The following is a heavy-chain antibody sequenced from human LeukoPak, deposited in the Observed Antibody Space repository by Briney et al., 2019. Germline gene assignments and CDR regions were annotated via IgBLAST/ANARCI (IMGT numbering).Heavy chain of an antibody. CDR3: AKAGIAAAGTGDGY. J-gene: IGHJ4*02. V-gene: IGHV3-30*02. CDR2: IRYDGSNK. Sequence: PGGSLRLSCAASGFTFSSYGMHWVRQAPGKGLERVAFIRYDGSNKYYADSVKGRFTISRDNSKNTLYLQMNSLRAEDTAAYYCAKAGIAAAGTGDGYWGQGTLVTVSS. D-gene: IGHD6-13*01. CDR1: GFTFSSYG.